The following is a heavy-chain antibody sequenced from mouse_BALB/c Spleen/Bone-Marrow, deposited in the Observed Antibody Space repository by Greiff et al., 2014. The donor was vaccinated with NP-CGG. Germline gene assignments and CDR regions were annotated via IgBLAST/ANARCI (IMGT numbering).Heavy chain of an antibody. V-gene: IGHV5-4*02. D-gene: IGHD1-1*02. CDR1: GFTFSDFY. J-gene: IGHJ4*01. CDR2: ISDGGTYT. Sequence: EVNVVESGGDLVKPGGSLKLSCAASGFTFSDFYMFWFRQTPEKRLEWVATISDGGTYTYYPDSVQGRFTISRDNAKNNLYLQMSSLKSEDTAMYYCARSGERYGAMDYWGQGTSVTVSS. CDR3: ARSGERYGAMDY.